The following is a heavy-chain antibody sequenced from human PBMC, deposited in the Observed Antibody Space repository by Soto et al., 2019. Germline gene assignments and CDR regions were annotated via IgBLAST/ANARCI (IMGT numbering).Heavy chain of an antibody. D-gene: IGHD2-21*01. J-gene: IGHJ6*02. Sequence: GASVKVSCKASGYTFTSYYMHWVRQAPGQGLEWMGIINPSGGSTSYAQKFQGRVTMTRDTSTSTVYMDLRSLRSDDTAVYYWDCGGEVPHYYYGMDVWGQGTTVTVSS. CDR2: INPSGGST. CDR3: DCGGEVPHYYYGMDV. V-gene: IGHV1-46*01. CDR1: GYTFTSYY.